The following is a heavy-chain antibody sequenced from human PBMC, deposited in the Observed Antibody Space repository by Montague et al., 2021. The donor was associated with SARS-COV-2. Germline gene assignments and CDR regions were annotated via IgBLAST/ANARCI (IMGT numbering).Heavy chain of an antibody. Sequence: SETLSLTRTVSGGSVSGTSYYWAWIRQPPGKGLEWIVNIHHSGTTFYXLSLKSRVTISVDTSKNEVSLKLNSVTAADTAVYYCARQGGPAGKHWFDPWGQGTLVTVSS. V-gene: IGHV4-39*01. CDR1: GGSVSGTSYY. D-gene: IGHD2-2*01. J-gene: IGHJ5*02. CDR3: ARQGGPAGKHWFDP. CDR2: IHHSGTT.